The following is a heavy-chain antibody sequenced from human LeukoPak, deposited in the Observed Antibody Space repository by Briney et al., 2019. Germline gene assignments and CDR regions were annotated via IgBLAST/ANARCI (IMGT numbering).Heavy chain of an antibody. CDR3: ARGDGSGYYFDAFDI. D-gene: IGHD3-22*01. Sequence: GASVKVSCKASGYTFTGYYMHWVRQAPGQGLEWMGWINPNSGGTNYEQKFQGRVTMTRDTSISTAYMELSRLRSDDTAVYYCARGDGSGYYFDAFDIWGQGTMVTVSS. CDR2: INPNSGGT. V-gene: IGHV1-2*02. J-gene: IGHJ3*02. CDR1: GYTFTGYY.